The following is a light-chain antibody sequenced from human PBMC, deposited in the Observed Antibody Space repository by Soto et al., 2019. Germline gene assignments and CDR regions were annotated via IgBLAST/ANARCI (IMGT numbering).Light chain of an antibody. CDR1: QSISSW. J-gene: IGKJ1*01. CDR3: QQYNTFWT. Sequence: DIKMTQSPSSLSASVGDRVTITCRASQSISSWLAWYQQKPGKAPKLLIYDVSSLESGVPSRFSGSGSGTEFTLTITSLQPDDFATYYCQQYNTFWTFGQGTKVDIK. CDR2: DVS. V-gene: IGKV1-5*01.